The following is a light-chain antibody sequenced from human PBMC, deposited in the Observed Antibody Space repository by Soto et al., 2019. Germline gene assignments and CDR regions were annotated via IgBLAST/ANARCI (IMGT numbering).Light chain of an antibody. V-gene: IGKV1-5*01. J-gene: IGKJ2*03. CDR2: STS. CDR1: QSISKW. Sequence: IQMIQSPSTLSASLGETVTITCRAGQSISKWLAWYRQKPGQAPISLIHSTSTLQLGVPSRFSGSGSGTEFTLTISNLQPDYSATYYCQQDNSVSSFGQGTRLVIE. CDR3: QQDNSVSS.